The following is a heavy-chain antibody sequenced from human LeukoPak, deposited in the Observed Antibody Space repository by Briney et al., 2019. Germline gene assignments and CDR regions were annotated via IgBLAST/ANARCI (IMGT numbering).Heavy chain of an antibody. CDR3: ARGLVIRQDDAFDI. CDR2: IFYRGTT. Sequence: PSETLSLTCTVSGASVSSYYWSWIRQAPGKGLEWIGYIFYRGTTDYSPSLNRRVTLSVDTSKNQFSLQLSSLTAADTAVYYCARGLVIRQDDAFDIWGHGTMVTVS. J-gene: IGHJ3*02. CDR1: GASVSSYY. V-gene: IGHV4-59*02. D-gene: IGHD3-9*01.